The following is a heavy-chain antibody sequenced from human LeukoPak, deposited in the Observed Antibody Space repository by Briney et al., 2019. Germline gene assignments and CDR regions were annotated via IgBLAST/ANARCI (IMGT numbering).Heavy chain of an antibody. CDR1: GFTFSSYA. Sequence: PGGSLRLSCAASGFTFSSYAMSWVRQAPGKGLEWVSAISGSGGSTYYADSVKGRFTISRDNSKNTLYLQMNSLRAEDTAVYYCAKDLYCSGGGCYVANGWFDPWGQGTLVTVSS. D-gene: IGHD2-15*01. J-gene: IGHJ5*02. CDR3: AKDLYCSGGGCYVANGWFDP. V-gene: IGHV3-23*01. CDR2: ISGSGGST.